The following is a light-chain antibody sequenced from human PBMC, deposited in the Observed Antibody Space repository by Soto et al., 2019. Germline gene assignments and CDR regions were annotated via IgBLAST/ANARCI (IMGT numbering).Light chain of an antibody. CDR2: DVT. Sequence: QSALTQPRSVSGSPGQSVTISCTGPSSDVGGLHSVSWYQQRPGTAPKLMIFDVTKRPSGVPDRFSGSKSDNTASLTISGLHPEDEADYYCCSYAGRHVFVFGNRTKVTVL. CDR1: SSDVGGLHS. J-gene: IGLJ1*01. V-gene: IGLV2-11*01. CDR3: CSYAGRHVFV.